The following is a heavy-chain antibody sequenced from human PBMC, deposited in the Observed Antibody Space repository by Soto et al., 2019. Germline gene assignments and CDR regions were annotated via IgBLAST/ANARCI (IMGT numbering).Heavy chain of an antibody. CDR3: ARDAYDYGDFAAIGY. D-gene: IGHD4-17*01. V-gene: IGHV1-46*01. CDR1: GYTFTSYY. CDR2: INPSGGST. Sequence: QVQLVQSGAEVKKPGASVKVSCKASGYTFTSYYMHWVRQAPGQGLEWMGIINPSGGSTSYAQKFQGRGTMTRDTSTSTVYMELSSLRSEDTAVYYCARDAYDYGDFAAIGYWGQGTLVTVSS. J-gene: IGHJ4*02.